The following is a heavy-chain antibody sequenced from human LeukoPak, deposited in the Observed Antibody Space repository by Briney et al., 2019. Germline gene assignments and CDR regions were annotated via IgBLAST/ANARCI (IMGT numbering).Heavy chain of an antibody. CDR2: ITSSSDYV. V-gene: IGHV3-21*01. Sequence: TGGSLRLSCAGPGFMFHDYAIHWVRQAPGKGLEWVSSITSSSDYVYYADSVKGRFTISRDNAENSLHLQMNSLRADDTAVYYCAREFKSGYGMWAWGQGTLGTVSS. CDR3: AREFKSGYGMWA. CDR1: GFMFHDYA. J-gene: IGHJ5*02. D-gene: IGHD5-18*01.